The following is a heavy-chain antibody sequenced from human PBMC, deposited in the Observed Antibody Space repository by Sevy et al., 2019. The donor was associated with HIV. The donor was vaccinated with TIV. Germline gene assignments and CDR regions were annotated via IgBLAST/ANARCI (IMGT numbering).Heavy chain of an antibody. V-gene: IGHV3-23*01. Sequence: GPLRLSCAASGFTFDSYSMTWVRLAPGKGLEWVSLVSDSGVRTHYADSVKGRFTISRDNSKSMVFLQMNSLRAEDTAVYYCARKLVYGHFDTWGQGTLVTVSS. CDR2: VSDSGVRT. J-gene: IGHJ4*02. CDR1: GFTFDSYS. CDR3: ARKLVYGHFDT. D-gene: IGHD1-1*01.